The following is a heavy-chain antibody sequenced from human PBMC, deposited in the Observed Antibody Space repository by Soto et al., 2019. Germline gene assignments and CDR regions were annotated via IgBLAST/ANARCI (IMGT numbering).Heavy chain of an antibody. D-gene: IGHD1-26*01. Sequence: ASVKVSCKASGYTFTGYYMHWVRQAPGQGLEWMGWINGGNGDTKYSQKFQGRVTITRDTSASTAYMELSSLRTEDTAVYYCARDSGSYAAAFDAFDIWGQGTMVTVSS. CDR1: GYTFTGYY. V-gene: IGHV1-3*01. CDR3: ARDSGSYAAAFDAFDI. CDR2: INGGNGDT. J-gene: IGHJ3*02.